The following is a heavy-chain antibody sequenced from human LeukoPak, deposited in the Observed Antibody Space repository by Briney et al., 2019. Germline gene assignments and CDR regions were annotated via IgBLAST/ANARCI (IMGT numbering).Heavy chain of an antibody. CDR1: GFTFSNYA. CDR2: ISGSGSST. D-gene: IGHD1-26*01. V-gene: IGHV3-23*01. CDR3: AKGIRWELPVDY. J-gene: IGHJ4*02. Sequence: GGSLRLSCTASGFTFSNYAISWVRQAPGKGREWVSGISGSGSSTYYADSVKGRFTISRDNSKNTLYLQMNSLRAEDTAVYYCAKGIRWELPVDYWGQGTLVTVSS.